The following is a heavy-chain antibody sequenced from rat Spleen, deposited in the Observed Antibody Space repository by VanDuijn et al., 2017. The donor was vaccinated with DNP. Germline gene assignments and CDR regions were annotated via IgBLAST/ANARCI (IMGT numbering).Heavy chain of an antibody. D-gene: IGHD4-3*01. CDR3: AKEGFEVTFAY. V-gene: IGHV5-7*01. CDR1: GFSFRNYY. CDR2: ISYDGSST. J-gene: IGHJ3*01. Sequence: EVQLVESGGGLVQPGRSLKLSCTASGFSFRNYYMAWVRQAPTKGLEWVATISYDGSSTYYRDSVKGRFTISRDNAKSTLYLQMDSLRSEDTATYYCAKEGFEVTFAYWGQGTLVTVSS.